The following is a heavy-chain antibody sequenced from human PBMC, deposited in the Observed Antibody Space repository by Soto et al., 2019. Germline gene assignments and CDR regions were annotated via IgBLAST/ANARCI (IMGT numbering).Heavy chain of an antibody. CDR1: GGSISSSDFY. D-gene: IGHD6-25*01. Sequence: QLQLQESGPGLVKPSETLSLTRTVSGGSISSSDFYWGWLRQTPGKGLEFIGSMYYSGTTYYNPSLKSRVTISVDTSKNQFTLKLISVTAADTAVYYCAVVDSTGNWFDPWGEGALVTVSS. CDR2: MYYSGTT. CDR3: AVVDSTGNWFDP. J-gene: IGHJ5*02. V-gene: IGHV4-39*01.